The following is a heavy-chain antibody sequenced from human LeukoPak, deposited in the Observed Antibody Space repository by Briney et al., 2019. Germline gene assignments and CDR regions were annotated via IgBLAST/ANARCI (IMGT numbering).Heavy chain of an antibody. Sequence: PGGSLRLSCAASGFTFSTYGMYWVRQAPGKGLEWVAVIWYDGSNNYYADSVRGRFTTSRENSKNTLYLQMSSLRAEDTSVYYCARDQDYFDSSGYHEYWGQGTLVTVSS. CDR1: GFTFSTYG. CDR3: ARDQDYFDSSGYHEY. D-gene: IGHD3-22*01. V-gene: IGHV3-33*01. CDR2: IWYDGSNN. J-gene: IGHJ4*02.